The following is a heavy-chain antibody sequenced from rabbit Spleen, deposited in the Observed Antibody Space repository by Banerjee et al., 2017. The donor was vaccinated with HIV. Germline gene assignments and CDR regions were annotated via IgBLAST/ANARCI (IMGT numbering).Heavy chain of an antibody. CDR3: ARGYSGYNWPFNFDL. V-gene: IGHV1S40*01. CDR2: IYGSGSDRT. J-gene: IGHJ4*01. CDR1: GFSFSTST. Sequence: QSLEESGGDLVKPGASLTLTCTASGFSFSTSTMCWVRQAPGKGLEYIACIYGSGSDRTYYANWAKGRFTISRTSSTTVTLQMTSLSAADTATYFCARGYSGYNWPFNFDLWGPGTLVTVS. D-gene: IGHD1-1*01.